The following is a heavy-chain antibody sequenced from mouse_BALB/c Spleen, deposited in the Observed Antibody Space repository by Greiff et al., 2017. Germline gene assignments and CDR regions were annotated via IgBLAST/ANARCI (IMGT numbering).Heavy chain of an antibody. CDR1: GYSFTGYN. CDR2: IDPYYGGT. V-gene: IGHV1-39*01. J-gene: IGHJ2*01. CDR3: ARKDYYGSTFDY. Sequence: EVKLVESGPELEKPGASVKISCKASGYSFTGYNMNWVKQSNGKSLEWIGNIDPYYGGTSYNQKFKGKATLTVDKSSSTAYIQLKSLTSEDSAVYYCARKDYYGSTFDYWGQGTTLTVSS. D-gene: IGHD1-1*01.